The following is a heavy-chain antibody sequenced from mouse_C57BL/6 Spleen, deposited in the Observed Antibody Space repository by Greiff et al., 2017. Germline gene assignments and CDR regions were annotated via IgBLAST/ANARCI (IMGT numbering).Heavy chain of an antibody. V-gene: IGHV1-78*01. Sequence: QVQLQQSDAELVHPGASVKISCKASGYTFPVHPIHWMKQRPEQGLEWIGYIYPRDGSTKYNEKFKGKATLTADKSSSTAYMQLNSLTSEDSAVYFCARRDDYLYYFDCWGEGSTVTVSS. CDR2: IYPRDGST. CDR3: ARRDDYLYYFDC. CDR1: GYTFPVHP. J-gene: IGHJ2*01. D-gene: IGHD2-4*01.